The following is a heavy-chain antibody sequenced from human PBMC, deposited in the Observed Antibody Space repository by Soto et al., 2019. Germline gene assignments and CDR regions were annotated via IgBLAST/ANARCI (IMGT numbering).Heavy chain of an antibody. CDR2: ISNSGST. V-gene: IGHV4-39*01. J-gene: IGHJ4*02. Sequence: PSETLSLTCTVSGGSISSSSYYWGWIRQPPGKGLEWIGSISNSGSTYYNPSLKSRVTISGDASKSQFSLKLSSVTAADSAVYYCARHNNPSKVVVIEFFDYWGQGTLVTSPQ. CDR1: GGSISSSSYY. CDR3: ARHNNPSKVVVIEFFDY. D-gene: IGHD3-22*01.